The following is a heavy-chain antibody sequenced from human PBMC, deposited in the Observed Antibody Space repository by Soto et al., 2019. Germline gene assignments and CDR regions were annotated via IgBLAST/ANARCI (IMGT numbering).Heavy chain of an antibody. D-gene: IGHD2-21*02. V-gene: IGHV4-34*01. CDR3: ARLPYCGGDCYFDY. Sequence: PSETLSLTCAVYGGSFSGYYWSWIRQPPGKGLEWIGEINHSGSTNYNPSLKSRVTISVDTSKNQFSLKLSSVTAADTAVYYCARLPYCGGDCYFDYWGQGTLVTVSS. J-gene: IGHJ4*02. CDR1: GGSFSGYY. CDR2: INHSGST.